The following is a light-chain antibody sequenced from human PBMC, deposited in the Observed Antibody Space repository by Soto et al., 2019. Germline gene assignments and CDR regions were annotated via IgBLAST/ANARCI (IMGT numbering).Light chain of an antibody. Sequence: EIVLTQSPGTLSLSPGERATLSCRASQSVSSSYLAWYQQKPGQAPRLLIYDASTRATVIPARFSGSGSGTEFTLAISSLQPDDFATYYCQQYNSYPWTFGQGTKVDTK. CDR2: DAS. CDR1: QSVSSSY. CDR3: QQYNSYPWT. V-gene: IGKV3-20*01. J-gene: IGKJ1*01.